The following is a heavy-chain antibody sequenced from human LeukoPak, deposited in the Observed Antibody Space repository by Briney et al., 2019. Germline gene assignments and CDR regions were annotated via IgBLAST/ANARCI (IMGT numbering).Heavy chain of an antibody. CDR2: ISYDGSNK. V-gene: IGHV3-30-3*01. J-gene: IGHJ4*02. D-gene: IGHD1-26*01. CDR3: ARVVGATDDYYFDY. CDR1: GFTFSSYA. Sequence: GRSLRLSCAASGFTFSSYAMHWVRQAPGKGLEWVAVISYDGSNKYYADSVKGRFTISRDNSKNTLYLQMNSLRAEDTAVYYCARVVGATDDYYFDYWGQGTLVTVSS.